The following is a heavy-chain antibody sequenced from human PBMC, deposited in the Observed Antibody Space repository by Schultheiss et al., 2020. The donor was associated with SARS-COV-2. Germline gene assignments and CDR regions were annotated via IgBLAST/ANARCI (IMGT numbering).Heavy chain of an antibody. Sequence: GGSLRLSCAASGFTFSSYAMSWVRQAPGKGLEWVGFIRSKAYGGTTEYAASVKGRFTISRDDSKNTLYLQMNSLKTEDTAVYYCTTDWTVTDAFDIWGQGTMVTVSS. CDR1: GFTFSSYA. CDR2: IRSKAYGGTT. D-gene: IGHD4-17*01. J-gene: IGHJ3*02. V-gene: IGHV3-49*04. CDR3: TTDWTVTDAFDI.